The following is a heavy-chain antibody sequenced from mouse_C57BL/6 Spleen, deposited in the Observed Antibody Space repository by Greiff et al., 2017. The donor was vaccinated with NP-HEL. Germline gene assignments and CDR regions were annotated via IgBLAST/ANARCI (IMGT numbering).Heavy chain of an antibody. Sequence: QVQLQQSGPELVKPGASVKISCKASGYAFSSSWMNWVKQRPGKGLEWIGRIYPGDGDTNYNGKFKGKATLTADKSSSTAYMQLSSLTSEDSAVYFCARSPHYYGSSHYWYFDVWGTGTTVTVSS. CDR1: GYAFSSSW. V-gene: IGHV1-82*01. J-gene: IGHJ1*03. D-gene: IGHD1-1*01. CDR3: ARSPHYYGSSHYWYFDV. CDR2: IYPGDGDT.